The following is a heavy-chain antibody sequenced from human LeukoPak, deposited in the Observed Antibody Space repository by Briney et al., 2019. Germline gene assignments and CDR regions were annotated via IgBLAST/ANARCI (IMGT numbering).Heavy chain of an antibody. CDR1: GGSINSHY. CDR2: IYYTGKI. CDR3: VRRDTGWNYFDY. D-gene: IGHD6-19*01. J-gene: IGHJ4*02. Sequence: PSETLSLTCAVSGGSINSHYWGWIRQPPGKGLQWIGDIYYTGKINYNPSLESRVTITLDTSKDHFSLNLTTVLAADAAIYYCVRRDTGWNYFDYWGQGILVTVSS. V-gene: IGHV4-59*08.